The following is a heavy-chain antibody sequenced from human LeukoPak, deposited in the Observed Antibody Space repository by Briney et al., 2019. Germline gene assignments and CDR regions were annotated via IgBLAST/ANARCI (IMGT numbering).Heavy chain of an antibody. J-gene: IGHJ4*02. CDR3: ARDTVGAAAY. CDR2: ISGSGGST. V-gene: IGHV3-23*01. D-gene: IGHD2-2*01. CDR1: GFTFSSYA. Sequence: GGSLRLSCAASGFTFSSYAMSWVRQAPGKGLEWVSAISGSGGSTYYADSVKGRFTISRDNAKNSVYLQMNSLRADDTAMYYCARDTVGAAAYWGQGTLVTVSS.